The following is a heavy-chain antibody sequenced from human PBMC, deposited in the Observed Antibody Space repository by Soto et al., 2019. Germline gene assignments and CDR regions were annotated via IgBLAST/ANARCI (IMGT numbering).Heavy chain of an antibody. D-gene: IGHD3-22*01. CDR1: GFTFRSYA. CDR2: ISGSGGST. CDR3: AKDMAKYYYDSSGYYCDY. J-gene: IGHJ4*02. Sequence: GVSLRLSFAASGFTFRSYAMSWFRQAPGKGLEWVSAISGSGGSTYYADSVKGRFTISRDNSKNTLYLQMNSLRAEDTAVYYCAKDMAKYYYDSSGYYCDYWGQGT. V-gene: IGHV3-23*01.